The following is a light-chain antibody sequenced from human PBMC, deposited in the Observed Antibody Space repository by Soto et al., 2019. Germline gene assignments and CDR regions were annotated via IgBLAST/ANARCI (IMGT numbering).Light chain of an antibody. CDR3: QQYENLPT. V-gene: IGKV1-33*01. CDR1: QNINNY. J-gene: IGKJ5*01. CDR2: DAS. Sequence: DIQMTQSPSSLSASVGDRVTITFQASQNINNYLNWYQQQPGRAPKLLIYDASNLEAGVPSRFRGSGSGTDFTITISRLQPEDIATYYCQQYENLPTFGQGTRLEIK.